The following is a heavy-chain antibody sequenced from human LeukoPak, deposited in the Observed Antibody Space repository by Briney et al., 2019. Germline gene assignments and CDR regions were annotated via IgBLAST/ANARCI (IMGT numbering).Heavy chain of an antibody. J-gene: IGHJ6*02. V-gene: IGHV3-23*01. Sequence: PGGSLRLSCAASGFTFSSYSMNWVRQAPGRGLEWVSALSGSGGSTFYADSVKGRFTISRDNSKNTLYLQMNTLRAEDTAIYFCAKAKGLVSYYAMDVWGQGTTVTVSS. CDR3: AKAKGLVSYYAMDV. D-gene: IGHD4-23*01. CDR1: GFTFSSYS. CDR2: LSGSGGST.